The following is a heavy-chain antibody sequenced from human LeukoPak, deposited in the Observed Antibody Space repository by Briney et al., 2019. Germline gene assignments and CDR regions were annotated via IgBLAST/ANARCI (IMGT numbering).Heavy chain of an antibody. CDR1: GYSFIGYY. CDR3: ARDGGIVAVPAANWFDP. CDR2: INPNSGGT. Sequence: ASVKVSCKASGYSFIGYYMHWVRQAPGQGLEWLGWINPNSGGTNYAQKFQGRVTMTRDTSNSTVYMELNRLRSDDTAVYYCARDGGIVAVPAANWFDPWGQGTLVTVSS. J-gene: IGHJ5*02. D-gene: IGHD2-2*01. V-gene: IGHV1-2*02.